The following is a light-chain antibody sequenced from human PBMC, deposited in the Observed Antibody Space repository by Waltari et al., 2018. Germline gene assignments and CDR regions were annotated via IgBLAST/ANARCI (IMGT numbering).Light chain of an antibody. CDR1: QINSGW. CDR3: QQYSNHPWT. Sequence: DIQMTQSPSTLSASVGDRVTITCRASQINSGWLSWYQQQPGKAPKLLFHRSSVLEIVVPSSFSGGGSGYGIEFTLTNSSLQPDDFATYHCQQYSNHPWTFGQGTRVESK. V-gene: IGKV1-5*03. J-gene: IGKJ1*01. CDR2: RSS.